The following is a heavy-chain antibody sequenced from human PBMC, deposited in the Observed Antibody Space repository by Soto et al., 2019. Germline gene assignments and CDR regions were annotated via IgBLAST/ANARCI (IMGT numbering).Heavy chain of an antibody. CDR1: GDTFSSYT. CDR2: IIPTFGTA. V-gene: IGHV1-69*01. Sequence: VKVSCKASGDTFSSYTISWVRQAPGQGLEWMGGIIPTFGTANYAQKFQGRVTITADESASTAYMDLSSLRSEDTAVYFCARGRGTGYYGMDVWGQGTTVTVSS. J-gene: IGHJ6*02. CDR3: ARGRGTGYYGMDV. D-gene: IGHD3-10*01.